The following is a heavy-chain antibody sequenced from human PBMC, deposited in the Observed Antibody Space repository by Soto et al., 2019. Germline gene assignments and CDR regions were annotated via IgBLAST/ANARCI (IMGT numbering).Heavy chain of an antibody. CDR2: IYYSGTT. D-gene: IGHD5-18*01. V-gene: IGHV4-59*01. J-gene: IGHJ6*02. CDR3: AGAAWIQLGGDYYGIDV. Sequence: PSETLYLTCTVSGGSISTYYWSWIRQPPVKGLEWIGYIYYSGTTNYNPSLNSRVTMSVDTSKNQFSLKLTSVTAADTAVYYCAGAAWIQLGGDYYGIDVWGQGTMVT. CDR1: GGSISTYY.